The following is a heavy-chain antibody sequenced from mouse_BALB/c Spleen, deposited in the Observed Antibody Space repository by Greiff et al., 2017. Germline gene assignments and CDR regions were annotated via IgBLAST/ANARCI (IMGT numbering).Heavy chain of an antibody. V-gene: IGHV3-8*02. CDR3: ARSLYYYGSSYVDAMDY. D-gene: IGHD1-1*01. Sequence: EVQLVESGPSLVKPSQTLSLTCSVTGDSITSGYWNWIRKFPGNKLEYMGYISYSGSTYYNPSLKSRISITRDTSKNQYYLQLNSVTTEDTATYYCARSLYYYGSSYVDAMDYWGQGTSVTVSS. CDR2: ISYSGST. J-gene: IGHJ4*01. CDR1: GDSITSGY.